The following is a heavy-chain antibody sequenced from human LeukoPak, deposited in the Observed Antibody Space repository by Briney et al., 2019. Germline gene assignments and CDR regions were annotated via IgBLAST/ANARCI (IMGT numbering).Heavy chain of an antibody. CDR2: IYYSGST. D-gene: IGHD3-10*01. Sequence: PSETLSLTCAVSGGYISSSNWWSWVRQPAGKGLEWIGSIYYSGSTYYNPSLKSRVTISVDTSKNQFSLKLSSVTAADTAVYYFASSPLREKYYGSGSYRYWGQGTLVTVSS. J-gene: IGHJ4*02. CDR1: GGYISSSNW. CDR3: ASSPLREKYYGSGSYRY. V-gene: IGHV4-39*01.